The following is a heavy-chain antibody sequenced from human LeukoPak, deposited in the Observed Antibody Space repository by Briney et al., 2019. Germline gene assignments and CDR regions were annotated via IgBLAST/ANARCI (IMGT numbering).Heavy chain of an antibody. CDR2: TSGSGGTT. D-gene: IGHD1-26*01. CDR3: ASPIVGATKIDY. Sequence: GGSLRLSCAASGFTFSSYAMTWVRQAPGKGLEWVSGTSGSGGTTYYADSVKGRFTISRDNAKNSLYLQMNSLRAEDTAVYYCASPIVGATKIDYWGQGTLVTVSS. CDR1: GFTFSSYA. V-gene: IGHV3-23*01. J-gene: IGHJ4*02.